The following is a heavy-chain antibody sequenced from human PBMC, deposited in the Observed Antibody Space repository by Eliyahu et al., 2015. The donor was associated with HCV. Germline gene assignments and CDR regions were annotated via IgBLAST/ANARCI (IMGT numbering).Heavy chain of an antibody. Sequence: ELHLLESGGGLVQPGGSLRLSCAASGFIFSNHAMNWVRQAPGKGLEWISSIRGDGGTTLYSDSVKGRFTISRDNSKNTLWLKMNILRDEDSALYYCAKDLISDSFANYWYFDLWGRGTLVTVSS. CDR3: AKDLISDSFANYWYFDL. V-gene: IGHV3-23*01. J-gene: IGHJ2*01. CDR1: GFIFSNHA. D-gene: IGHD4-11*01. CDR2: IRGDGGTT.